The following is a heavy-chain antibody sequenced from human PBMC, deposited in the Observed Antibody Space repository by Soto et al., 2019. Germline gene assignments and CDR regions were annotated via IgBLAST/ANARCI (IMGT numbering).Heavy chain of an antibody. Sequence: QVQLQESGPGLVKPSQTLSLTCSVSGDSISSGDFYWSWIRQHPGKGLEWIGHIYYSGRTYYNPSLKSRVTLSVDTSKNQFSLRLRSVTAADADVYYCARVFLLYFFDYWGQGTLVTVSS. CDR2: IYYSGRT. D-gene: IGHD2-15*01. CDR1: GDSISSGDFY. V-gene: IGHV4-31*03. J-gene: IGHJ4*02. CDR3: ARVFLLYFFDY.